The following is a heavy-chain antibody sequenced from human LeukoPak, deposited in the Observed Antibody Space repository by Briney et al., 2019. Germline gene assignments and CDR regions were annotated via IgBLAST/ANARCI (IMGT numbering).Heavy chain of an antibody. Sequence: ASVKVSCKASGYTFTSYDFNWVRQATGQRPEWMGWMSLNSGDTGYAQKFQDRVTMTRNTSISTAYMGLSSLRSDDTAVYYCARGPPNWGYDYWGPGTLVTVSS. J-gene: IGHJ4*02. CDR1: GYTFTSYD. V-gene: IGHV1-8*01. D-gene: IGHD7-27*01. CDR3: ARGPPNWGYDY. CDR2: MSLNSGDT.